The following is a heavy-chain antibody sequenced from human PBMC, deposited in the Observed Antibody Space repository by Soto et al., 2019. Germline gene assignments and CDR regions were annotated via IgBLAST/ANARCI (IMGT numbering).Heavy chain of an antibody. D-gene: IGHD6-13*01. CDR3: ARNEGARIPAAGIALLM. CDR2: INWNGGST. J-gene: IGHJ4*02. Sequence: PGGSLRLSCAASGFTFDDYGMSWVRQAPGKGLEWVSGINWNGGSTGYADSVKGRFTISRDNAKNSLYLQMNSLRAEDTALYYCARNEGARIPAAGIALLMWGQGTLVTVSS. CDR1: GFTFDDYG. V-gene: IGHV3-20*04.